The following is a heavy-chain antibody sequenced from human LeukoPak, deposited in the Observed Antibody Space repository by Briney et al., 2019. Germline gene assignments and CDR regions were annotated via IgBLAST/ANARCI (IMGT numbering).Heavy chain of an antibody. Sequence: ASVKVSCKASGYTFTSYDINWVRQATGQGLEWMGWINPNSGGTNYAQKFQGRVTMTRDTSISTAYMELSRLRSDDTAVYYCARGSPWWCLDYWGQGTLVTVSS. CDR2: INPNSGGT. CDR3: ARGSPWWCLDY. CDR1: GYTFTSYD. D-gene: IGHD2-21*01. J-gene: IGHJ4*02. V-gene: IGHV1-2*02.